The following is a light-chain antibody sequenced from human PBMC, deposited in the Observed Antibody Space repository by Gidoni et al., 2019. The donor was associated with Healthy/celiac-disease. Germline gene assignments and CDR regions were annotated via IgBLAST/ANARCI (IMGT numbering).Light chain of an antibody. CDR1: SSTIGAGYD. Sequence: QSVLTQPPSVSGAPGQRVTISCTGSSSTIGAGYDVHWYQQLPGTAPKLLIYGNSNRPSVVPDRFSGSKSGTSASLAITGLQAEDEADYYCQSYDSSLSGSVFGGGTKLTVL. CDR2: GNS. CDR3: QSYDSSLSGSV. J-gene: IGLJ3*02. V-gene: IGLV1-40*01.